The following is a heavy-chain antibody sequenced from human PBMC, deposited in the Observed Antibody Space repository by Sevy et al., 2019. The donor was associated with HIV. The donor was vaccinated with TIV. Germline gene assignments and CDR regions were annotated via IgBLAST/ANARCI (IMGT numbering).Heavy chain of an antibody. D-gene: IGHD2-15*01. V-gene: IGHV4-39*01. J-gene: IGHJ2*01. CDR2: FYDTGSA. Sequence: SETLSLTCTVSGGPISSSPYYWSWIRQPPGKGLEWIGSFYDTGSAYYNPSLKSRVTISVDTSKNQFSLRLSSVTAADTALYYCARHRAYCSDGSCYSPWYFNLWGRGTLVTVSS. CDR3: ARHRAYCSDGSCYSPWYFNL. CDR1: GGPISSSPYY.